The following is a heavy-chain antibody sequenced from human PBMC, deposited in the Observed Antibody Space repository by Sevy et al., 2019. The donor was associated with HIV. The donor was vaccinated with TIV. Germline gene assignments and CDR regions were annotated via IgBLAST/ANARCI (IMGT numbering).Heavy chain of an antibody. J-gene: IGHJ6*02. CDR2: ISGSGGST. D-gene: IGHD2-2*01. CDR3: GLVPAADPHYYGMDV. Sequence: GSLRLSCAASGFTYSSDAMSWVRQAPGKGLEWVSAISGSGGSTYYADSVKGRLSISRDNSKNTLYLQMNSLRAEDTAVYYCGLVPAADPHYYGMDVWGQGTTVTVSS. V-gene: IGHV3-23*01. CDR1: GFTYSSDA.